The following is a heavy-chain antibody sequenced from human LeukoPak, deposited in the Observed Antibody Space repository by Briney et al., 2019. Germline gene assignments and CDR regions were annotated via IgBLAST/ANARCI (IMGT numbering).Heavy chain of an antibody. CDR1: GDTFRNSA. D-gene: IGHD1-1*01. CDR2: TIPLFSTA. V-gene: IGHV1-69*05. J-gene: IGHJ4*02. CDR3: ARDRRVETTSTGFFFDY. Sequence: SVKVSCKASGDTFRNSAISWVRQAPGQGLEWVGGTIPLFSTANYALDFQGRLTITTEESTSTVYMELRNLRSEDTAVYYCARDRRVETTSTGFFFDYWGQGTLVTVSS.